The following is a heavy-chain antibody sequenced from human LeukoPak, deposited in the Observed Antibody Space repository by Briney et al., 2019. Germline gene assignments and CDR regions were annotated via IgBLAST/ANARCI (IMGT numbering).Heavy chain of an antibody. J-gene: IGHJ3*02. Sequence: SETLSLTCTASGGSISSSSYYWGWIRQPPGKGLEWIGSIYYSGSTYYNPSLKSRVTISVDTSKNQFSLKLSSVTAADTAVYYCASYKVIVGATLVPYAFDIWGQGTMVTVSS. CDR3: ASYKVIVGATLVPYAFDI. CDR2: IYYSGST. V-gene: IGHV4-39*01. CDR1: GGSISSSSYY. D-gene: IGHD1-26*01.